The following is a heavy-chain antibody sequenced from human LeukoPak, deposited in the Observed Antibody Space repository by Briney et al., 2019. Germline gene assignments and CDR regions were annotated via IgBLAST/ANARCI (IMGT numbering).Heavy chain of an antibody. CDR3: ARECYDSSGYYDY. CDR1: GGSFSGYY. D-gene: IGHD3-22*01. V-gene: IGHV4-34*01. CDR2: INHSGST. Sequence: SETLSLTCAVYGGSFSGYYWSWIRQPPGKGLEWIGEINHSGSTNYNPSLKSRVTISVDTSKNQFSLKLSSVTAADTAVYYCARECYDSSGYYDYWGQGTLVTVSS. J-gene: IGHJ4*02.